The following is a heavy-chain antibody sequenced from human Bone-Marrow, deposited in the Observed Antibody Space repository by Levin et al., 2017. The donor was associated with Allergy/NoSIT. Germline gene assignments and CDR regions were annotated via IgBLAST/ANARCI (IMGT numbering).Heavy chain of an antibody. CDR3: AREGSITIFGVVINKYYYYYYMDV. Sequence: ASVKVSCKASGYTFTGYYMHWVRQAPGQGLEWMGRINPNSGGTNYAQKFQGRVTMTRDTSISTAYMELSRLRSDDTAVYYCAREGSITIFGVVINKYYYYYYMDVWGKGTTVTVSS. CDR2: INPNSGGT. CDR1: GYTFTGYY. V-gene: IGHV1-2*06. D-gene: IGHD3-3*01. J-gene: IGHJ6*03.